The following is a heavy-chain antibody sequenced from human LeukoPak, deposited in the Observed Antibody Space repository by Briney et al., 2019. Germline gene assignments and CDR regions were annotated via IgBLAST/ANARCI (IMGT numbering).Heavy chain of an antibody. CDR2: INHSGST. V-gene: IGHV4-34*01. Sequence: SETLSLTCAVYGGSFSGYYWSWIRQPPGKGLEWIGEINHSGSTNYNPSLKSRVTISVDTSKNQFSLKLSSVTAADTAMYYCARGDSSTSCLFDYWGQGTLVTVSS. D-gene: IGHD2-2*01. J-gene: IGHJ4*02. CDR1: GGSFSGYY. CDR3: ARGDSSTSCLFDY.